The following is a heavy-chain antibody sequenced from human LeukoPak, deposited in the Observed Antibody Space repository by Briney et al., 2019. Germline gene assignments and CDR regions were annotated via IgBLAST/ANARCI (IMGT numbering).Heavy chain of an antibody. V-gene: IGHV4-31*03. CDR2: IYYSGST. Sequence: SQTLSLTCSVSGGXISSGGYYWSWVRQHPGKGLEMIGYIYYSGSTDYNPSLKSRVTISVDTSKNQFSLKLSSVTAADTAVYYCVTSTVMNEFCFDYWAQGTLVTVSS. CDR1: GGXISSGGYY. D-gene: IGHD4-17*01. CDR3: VTSTVMNEFCFDY. J-gene: IGHJ4*02.